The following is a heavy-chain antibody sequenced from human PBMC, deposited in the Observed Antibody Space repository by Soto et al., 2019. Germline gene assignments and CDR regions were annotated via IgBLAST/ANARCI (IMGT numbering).Heavy chain of an antibody. J-gene: IGHJ4*02. D-gene: IGHD2-15*01. CDR3: ARETGVARLRDY. CDR2: INAGNGNT. CDR1: GYTFTHYA. Sequence: QVQLVQSGAEVKKPGASVKVSCKASGYTFTHYAMHWVRQAPGQRLEWMGWINAGNGNTKYSQKFQGRVTITRDTTAITAYMELSILRYEDTAVDYCARETGVARLRDYWGQGTLVTVSS. V-gene: IGHV1-3*01.